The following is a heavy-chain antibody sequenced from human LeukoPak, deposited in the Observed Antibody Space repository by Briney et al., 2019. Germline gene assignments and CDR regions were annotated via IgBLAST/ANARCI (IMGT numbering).Heavy chain of an antibody. CDR3: ARTACSGADCRDVLWYY. J-gene: IGHJ4*02. V-gene: IGHV3-23*01. Sequence: PGGSLRLSCAASGFTFTIYTMTWVRQAPGKGLEWVSSITHNGVTTYYADSVKGRFTISRDNSKNTLFLKMNSLRDDATAVYYCARTACSGADCRDVLWYYWGQGTLVTVSS. D-gene: IGHD2-21*02. CDR2: ITHNGVTT. CDR1: GFTFTIYT.